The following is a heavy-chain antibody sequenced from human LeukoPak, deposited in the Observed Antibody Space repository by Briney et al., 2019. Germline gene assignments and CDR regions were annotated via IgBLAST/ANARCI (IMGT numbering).Heavy chain of an antibody. V-gene: IGHV1-69*13. Sequence: SVKVSCKASGGTFSSYAISWVRQAPGQGLEWMGGIIPIFGTANYAQKFQGRVTITADESTSTAYMELSSLRSEDTAVYYCAREAREGHVFDIWGQGTMVTVSS. J-gene: IGHJ3*02. CDR1: GGTFSSYA. CDR2: IIPIFGTA. D-gene: IGHD5-24*01. CDR3: AREAREGHVFDI.